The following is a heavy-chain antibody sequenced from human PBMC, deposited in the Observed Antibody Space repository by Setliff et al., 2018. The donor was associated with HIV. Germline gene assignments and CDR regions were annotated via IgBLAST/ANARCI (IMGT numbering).Heavy chain of an antibody. V-gene: IGHV4-4*07. D-gene: IGHD5-12*01. CDR2: IYKSGSS. J-gene: IGHJ4*02. CDR1: GGSISGTYY. Sequence: SETLSLTCTVSGGSISGTYYWNWIRQPAGKGLEWVGRIYKSGSSNANPSLKSRVTMSVDTSRNQFSLTLKSVTVADAAVYYCARKYSGFGWGFDLWGQGTLVTVSS. CDR3: ARKYSGFGWGFDL.